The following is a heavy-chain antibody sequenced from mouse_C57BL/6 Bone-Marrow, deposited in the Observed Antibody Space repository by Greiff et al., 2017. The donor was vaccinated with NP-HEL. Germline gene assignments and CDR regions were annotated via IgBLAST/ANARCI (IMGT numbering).Heavy chain of an antibody. CDR3: ARKGIYYGNYVRYYAMDY. V-gene: IGHV1-55*01. CDR2: IYPGSGST. Sequence: VQLQQPGAELVKPGASVKMSCKASGYTFTSYWITWVKQRPGQGLEWIGDIYPGSGSTNYNEKFKSKATLTVDTSSSTAYIQLSSLTSEDSAVYYCARKGIYYGNYVRYYAMDYWGQGTSVTVSS. CDR1: GYTFTSYW. D-gene: IGHD2-1*01. J-gene: IGHJ4*01.